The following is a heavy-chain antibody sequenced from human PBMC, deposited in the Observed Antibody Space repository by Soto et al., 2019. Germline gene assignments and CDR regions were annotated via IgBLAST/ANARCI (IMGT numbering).Heavy chain of an antibody. CDR2: IYGGGTT. CDR3: VQTTGWARFNF. CDR1: GFAVSSKY. Sequence: EVQLVESGGGLIQPGGSLRLSCAASGFAVSSKYMTWVRQAPGKGLEWVSAIYGGGTTYYADSVKGGFTISRDTSKNTLYLEMNSLRAEDTAVYYCVQTTGWARFNFWGEGTLVTVSS. J-gene: IGHJ4*02. V-gene: IGHV3-53*01. D-gene: IGHD6-19*01.